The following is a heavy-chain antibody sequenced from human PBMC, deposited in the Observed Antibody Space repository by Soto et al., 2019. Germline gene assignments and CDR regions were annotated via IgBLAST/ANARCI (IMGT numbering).Heavy chain of an antibody. CDR3: AHRRYSTVFGITYFDF. J-gene: IGHJ4*02. Sequence: QITLKESGPTLVKPTQTLTLTCTFSGFSLSTSGMGVGWIRQPPGKALEWLALIYWDDDKRYSPSLKSRLTITQDTSKHQVVLTMTNMDPVDTATYYCAHRRYSTVFGITYFDFWGQGTLVTVSS. D-gene: IGHD3-3*01. CDR2: IYWDDDK. V-gene: IGHV2-5*02. CDR1: GFSLSTSGMG.